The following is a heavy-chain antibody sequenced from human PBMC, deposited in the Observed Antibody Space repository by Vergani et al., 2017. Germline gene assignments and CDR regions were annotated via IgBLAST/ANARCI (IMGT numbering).Heavy chain of an antibody. D-gene: IGHD2-8*01. J-gene: IGHJ6*03. CDR3: ARVKTETNGHLYYYDYMDV. CDR1: GGSFTSYH. CDR2: IDHTGRP. Sequence: QVQLQQWGGGLLKPSETLSLTCVVNGGSFTSYHWTWIRQSPGEGLEWVGDIDHTGRPDYNPSLKSRLTMSVDKSRNHFSLTLNSVTATDTAIYFCARVKTETNGHLYYYDYMDVWGQGTAVTVS. V-gene: IGHV4-34*01.